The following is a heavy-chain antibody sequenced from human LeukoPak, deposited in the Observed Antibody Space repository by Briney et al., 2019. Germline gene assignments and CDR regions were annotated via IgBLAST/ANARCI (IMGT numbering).Heavy chain of an antibody. Sequence: ASVKVSCKASGYTFTSYYMHWVRQAPGQGLEWMGIINPSGGSTSYAQKFQGRVTMTRDMSTSTVYMELSSLRSEDTAVYYCARDFNYDSSGYYFGGYYYYMDVWGKGTTVTISS. CDR1: GYTFTSYY. V-gene: IGHV1-46*01. D-gene: IGHD3-22*01. CDR2: INPSGGST. J-gene: IGHJ6*03. CDR3: ARDFNYDSSGYYFGGYYYYMDV.